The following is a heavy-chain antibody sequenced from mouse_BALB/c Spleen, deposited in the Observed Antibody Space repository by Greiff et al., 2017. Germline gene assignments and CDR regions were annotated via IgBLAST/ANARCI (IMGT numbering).Heavy chain of an antibody. CDR1: GFSLTSYG. D-gene: IGHD1-1*01. Sequence: VHLVESGPGLVAPSQSLSITCTVSGFSLTSYGVHWVRQPPGKGLEWLGVIWAGGSTNYNSALMSRLSISKDNSKSQVFLKMNSLQTDDTAMYYCARGPDYYGSSVDYWGQGTTLTVSS. V-gene: IGHV2-9*02. CDR2: IWAGGST. CDR3: ARGPDYYGSSVDY. J-gene: IGHJ2*01.